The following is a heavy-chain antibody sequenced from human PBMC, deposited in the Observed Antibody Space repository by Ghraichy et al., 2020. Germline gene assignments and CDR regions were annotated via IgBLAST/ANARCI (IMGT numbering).Heavy chain of an antibody. CDR2: ISFDGSEK. Sequence: LSLTCEASGFIFGSYGMHWVRQAPGKGLEWVAVISFDGSEKYYADSVKGRFTISRDNSKSTLFLQMNSLRAEDTALYYCAKDCNFLARPGAPAEDYWGQGTLVTVSS. V-gene: IGHV3-30*18. D-gene: IGHD2-8*02. J-gene: IGHJ4*02. CDR3: AKDCNFLARPGAPAEDY. CDR1: GFIFGSYG.